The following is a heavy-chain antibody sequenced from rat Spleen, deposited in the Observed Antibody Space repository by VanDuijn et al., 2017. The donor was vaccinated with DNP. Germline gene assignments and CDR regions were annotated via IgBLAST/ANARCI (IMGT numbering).Heavy chain of an antibody. CDR2: VWIGGTT. V-gene: IGHV2-41*01. D-gene: IGHD1-3*01. Sequence: QVQLKESGPGLVQPSQTLSLTCNVSGFSLTSYNVHWVRQPPGKGLEWMGVVWIGGTTHISSIFKSRVSISKDTSKSQVFLKINSLQTEDTATYYCASTLVNYGTYGYYAMDAWGQGTSVTVSS. J-gene: IGHJ4*01. CDR3: ASTLVNYGTYGYYAMDA. CDR1: GFSLTSYN.